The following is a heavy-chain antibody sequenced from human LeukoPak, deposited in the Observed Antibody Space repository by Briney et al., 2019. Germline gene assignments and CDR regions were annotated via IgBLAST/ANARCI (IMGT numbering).Heavy chain of an antibody. D-gene: IGHD3-22*01. V-gene: IGHV4-59*08. CDR3: ARTDSSGYYYWFDP. J-gene: IGHJ5*02. Sequence: SETLSLACTVSGGSISTYYWSWIRQPPGKGLEWIGYIYYSGSTNYNPSLKSRVTTSVDTSKNQFSLKLSSVTAADTAVYYCARTDSSGYYYWFDPWGQGTLVTVSS. CDR1: GGSISTYY. CDR2: IYYSGST.